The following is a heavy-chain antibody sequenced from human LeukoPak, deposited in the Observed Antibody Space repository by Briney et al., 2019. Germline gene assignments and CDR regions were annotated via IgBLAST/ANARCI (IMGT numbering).Heavy chain of an antibody. Sequence: GGSLRLSCATSGFTLSLAWMHWVRQAPGKGLEWVSRIKYDGSYTNYADSVKGRFTMSRDNARNTLSLRMISLRAEDTAVYFCVRDGDAYNFDFWGQGVLVTVPS. J-gene: IGHJ4*02. D-gene: IGHD5-24*01. V-gene: IGHV3-74*01. CDR3: VRDGDAYNFDF. CDR1: GFTLSLAW. CDR2: IKYDGSYT.